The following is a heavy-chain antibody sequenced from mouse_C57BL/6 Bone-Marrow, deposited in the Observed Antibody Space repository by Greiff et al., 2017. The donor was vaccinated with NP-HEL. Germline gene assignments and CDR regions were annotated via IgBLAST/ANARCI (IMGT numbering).Heavy chain of an antibody. D-gene: IGHD1-1*01. CDR2: ISDGGSYT. J-gene: IGHJ1*03. Sequence: EVQRVESGGGLVKPGGSLKLSCAASGFTFSSYAMSWVRQTPEKRLEWVATISDGGSYTYYPDNVKGRFTISRDNAKNNLYLQMSHLKSEDTAMYYCARDPLYYGSSYWYFDVWGTGTTVTVSS. CDR3: ARDPLYYGSSYWYFDV. V-gene: IGHV5-4*01. CDR1: GFTFSSYA.